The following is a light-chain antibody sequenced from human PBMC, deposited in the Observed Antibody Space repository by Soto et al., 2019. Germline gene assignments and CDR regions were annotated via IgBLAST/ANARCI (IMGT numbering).Light chain of an antibody. Sequence: QSALTQPASVSGSPGQSITISCTGTSSDVGSYSLVSWYQQHPGKAPKLMIYEGSKRPSGVSNRFSGSKSGNTASLTISGLQAEDEADYYCSSYAGNRTFGVFGSGTKLTVL. V-gene: IGLV2-23*03. J-gene: IGLJ1*01. CDR1: SSDVGSYSL. CDR2: EGS. CDR3: SSYAGNRTFGV.